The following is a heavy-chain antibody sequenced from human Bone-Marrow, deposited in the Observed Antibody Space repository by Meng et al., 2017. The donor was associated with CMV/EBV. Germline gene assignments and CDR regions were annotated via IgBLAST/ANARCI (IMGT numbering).Heavy chain of an antibody. J-gene: IGHJ5*02. D-gene: IGHD6-6*01. CDR3: ARTPSSSSLGFS. Sequence: ASVKVSCKASGYTFTGYYMHWVRQAPGQGLEWMGWINPNSGGTNYAQKFQGRVTMTRDTSISTAYMKLSRLRSDDTAVYYCARTPSSSSLGFSWGQGTLVTVSS. CDR2: INPNSGGT. V-gene: IGHV1-2*02. CDR1: GYTFTGYY.